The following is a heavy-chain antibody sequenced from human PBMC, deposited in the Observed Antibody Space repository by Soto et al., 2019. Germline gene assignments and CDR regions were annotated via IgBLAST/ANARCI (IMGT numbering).Heavy chain of an antibody. D-gene: IGHD6-13*01. Sequence: GASVKVSGKASGGTFSSYAISWVRQAPGQGLEWMGGIIPIFGTANYAQKFQGRVTITADESKNTLYLQMNSLRAEDTAVYYCAKRWGSSSWEFDYWGQGTLVTVSS. CDR1: GGTFSSYA. V-gene: IGHV1-69*13. J-gene: IGHJ4*02. CDR3: AKRWGSSSWEFDY. CDR2: IIPIFGTA.